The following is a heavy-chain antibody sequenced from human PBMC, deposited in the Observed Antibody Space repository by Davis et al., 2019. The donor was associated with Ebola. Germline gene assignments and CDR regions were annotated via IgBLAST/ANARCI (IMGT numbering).Heavy chain of an antibody. D-gene: IGHD1-14*01. CDR3: ARARAGTRFDP. CDR2: ISPYNGNT. CDR1: GYTFTSYG. J-gene: IGHJ5*02. Sequence: ASVKVSCKASGYTFTSYGVSWVRQAPGQWPEWVGWISPYNGNTDYTPSLQDRVTLMTDTPANTAYMDLRGLTSEDTAVYYCARARAGTRFDPWGQGTLVTVSS. V-gene: IGHV1-18*01.